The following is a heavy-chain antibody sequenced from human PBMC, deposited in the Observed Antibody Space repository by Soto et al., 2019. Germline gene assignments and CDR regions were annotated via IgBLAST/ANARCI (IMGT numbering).Heavy chain of an antibody. CDR3: ATRLTPPYGMDV. D-gene: IGHD3-16*01. CDR1: GFTFSGSA. Sequence: HPGGSLRLSCAASGFTFSGSAMHWVRQASGKGLEWVGRIRNKANSHATAYAASVKGRFTISRDDSKNTAYLQMNSLKTEDTAVNYCATRLTPPYGMDVWGQGTTVTVSS. V-gene: IGHV3-73*01. CDR2: IRNKANSHAT. J-gene: IGHJ6*02.